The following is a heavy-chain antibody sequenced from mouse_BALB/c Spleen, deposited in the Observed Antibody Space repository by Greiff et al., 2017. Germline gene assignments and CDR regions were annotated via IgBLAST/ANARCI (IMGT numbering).Heavy chain of an antibody. J-gene: IGHJ3*01. D-gene: IGHD2-1*01. CDR3: ARGEGNSFAY. Sequence: QLQLQQPGAELVKPGASVKLSCKASGYTFTSYWMHWVKQRPGQGLEWIGEINPSNGRTNYNEKFKSKATLTVDKSSSTAYMQLSSLTSEDSAVYYCARGEGNSFAYWGQGTLVTVSA. V-gene: IGHV1S81*02. CDR1: GYTFTSYW. CDR2: INPSNGRT.